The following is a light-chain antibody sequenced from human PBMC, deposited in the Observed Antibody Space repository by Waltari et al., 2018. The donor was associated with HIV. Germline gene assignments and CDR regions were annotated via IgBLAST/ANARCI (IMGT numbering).Light chain of an antibody. J-gene: IGLJ2*01. V-gene: IGLV4-69*01. CDR2: LNSDGSY. CDR3: QTWTTGIVL. Sequence: QLVLTQSPSASASLRASVKLTCTLSSGHSNYAIAWHQHQQEKGPRYLMRLNSDGSYLKGDGIPDRFSGSSSGAERYLIISSLQSEDEADYYCQTWTTGIVLFGGGTKLTVL. CDR1: SGHSNYA.